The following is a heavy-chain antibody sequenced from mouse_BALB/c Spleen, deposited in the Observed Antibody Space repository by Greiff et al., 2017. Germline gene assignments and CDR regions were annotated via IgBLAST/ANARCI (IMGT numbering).Heavy chain of an antibody. Sequence: EVQRVESGGGLVQPGGSRKLSCAASGFTFSSFGMHWVRQAPEKGLEWVAYISSGSSTIYYADTVKGRFTISRDNPKNTLFLQMTSLRSEDTAMYYCARSGGNYPYYYAMDYWGQGTSVTVSS. CDR1: GFTFSSFG. J-gene: IGHJ4*01. CDR2: ISSGSSTI. D-gene: IGHD2-1*01. V-gene: IGHV5-17*02. CDR3: ARSGGNYPYYYAMDY.